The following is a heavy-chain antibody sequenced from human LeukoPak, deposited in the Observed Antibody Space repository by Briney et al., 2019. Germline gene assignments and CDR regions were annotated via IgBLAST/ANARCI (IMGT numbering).Heavy chain of an antibody. CDR2: TYYRSKWYN. J-gene: IGHJ3*02. Sequence: SQTLSLTCAISGDSVSSNSAAWNWIRQFPSRGLEWLGRTYYRSKWYNDYAVSVKSRITINPDTSKNQFSLHLNSVTPDDTAVYSCARGVQPLHESDAFDIWGQGTMVTVSS. CDR3: ARGVQPLHESDAFDI. V-gene: IGHV6-1*01. CDR1: GDSVSSNSAA. D-gene: IGHD2-2*01.